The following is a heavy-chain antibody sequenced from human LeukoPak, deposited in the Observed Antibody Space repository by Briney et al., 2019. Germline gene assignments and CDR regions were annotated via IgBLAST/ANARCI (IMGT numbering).Heavy chain of an antibody. CDR3: ARMGGGGYYFDY. J-gene: IGHJ4*02. V-gene: IGHV3-48*03. Sequence: GGSLRLSCAASEFPFSSYEMNWVRQAPGKGLEWVSCITSSGSTIFYADSVKGRFTISRGKAKNSLYLQMNSLRAEDTAVYYCARMGGGGYYFDYWGQGTLVTVSS. CDR1: EFPFSSYE. CDR2: ITSSGSTI. D-gene: IGHD1-26*01.